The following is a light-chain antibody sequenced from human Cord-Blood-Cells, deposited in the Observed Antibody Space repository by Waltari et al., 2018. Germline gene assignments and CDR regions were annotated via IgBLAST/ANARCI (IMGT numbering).Light chain of an antibody. J-gene: IGLJ3*02. CDR1: SGSIASNY. CDR3: QSYDSSPWV. Sequence: NFMLTQPHSVSESPGKTVTISCTRSSGSIASNYVQWYQQRPGSAPTTLIYEDNQRPSGVPYRFSGSIDSSSNSASLTISGLKTEDEADYYCQSYDSSPWVFGGGTKLTVL. V-gene: IGLV6-57*03. CDR2: EDN.